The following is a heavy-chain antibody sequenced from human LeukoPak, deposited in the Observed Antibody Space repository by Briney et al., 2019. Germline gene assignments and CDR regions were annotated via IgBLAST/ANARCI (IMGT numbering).Heavy chain of an antibody. CDR3: ARTYGELSDSYYYYYYTDV. CDR2: IYYTGST. CDR1: GYSISSGYY. D-gene: IGHD4/OR15-4a*01. Sequence: PSETLSLTCNVSGYSISSGYYWGWIRQPPGEGLAWIGSIYYTGSTYYNPSLKSRVAISVDTSKNQFSLKLSTVNAADTAVYHCARTYGELSDSYYYYYYTDVWGKGTTVTVSS. V-gene: IGHV4-38-2*02. J-gene: IGHJ6*03.